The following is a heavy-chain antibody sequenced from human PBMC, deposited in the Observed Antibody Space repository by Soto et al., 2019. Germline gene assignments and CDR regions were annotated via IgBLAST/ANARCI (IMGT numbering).Heavy chain of an antibody. CDR1: GFTVSSNY. D-gene: IGHD1-20*01. CDR2: IYSGGST. J-gene: IGHJ6*03. Sequence: GGSLRLSCAASGFTVSSNYMSWVRQAPGKGLEWVSVIYSGGSTYYADSVKGRFTISRHNSKNTLYLQMNSLRAEDTAVYYCARDPVIGSSGYMDVWGKGTTVTVSS. CDR3: ARDPVIGSSGYMDV. V-gene: IGHV3-53*04.